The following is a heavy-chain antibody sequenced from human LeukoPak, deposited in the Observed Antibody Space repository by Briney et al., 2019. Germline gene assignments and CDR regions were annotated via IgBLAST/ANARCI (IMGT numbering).Heavy chain of an antibody. CDR2: IYYSGST. J-gene: IGHJ4*02. V-gene: IGHV4-39*01. D-gene: IGHD3-3*01. CDR3: AGQGQNDFWSGYYTDLFGY. Sequence: PSETLSLTCTVSGGSISSSSYYWGWIRQPPGKGLEWIGSIYYSGSTYYNPSLKSRVTISVDTSKNQFSLKLSSVTAADTAVYYCAGQGQNDFWSGYYTDLFGYWGQGTLVTVSS. CDR1: GGSISSSSYY.